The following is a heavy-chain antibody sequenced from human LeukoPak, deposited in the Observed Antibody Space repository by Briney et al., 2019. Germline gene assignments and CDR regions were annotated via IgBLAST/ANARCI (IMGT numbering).Heavy chain of an antibody. V-gene: IGHV4-39*01. CDR2: IYYSGST. Sequence: SETLSLTCTVSGGSISSSSYYWGWIRQPPGKGLEWIGSIYYSGSTYYNPSLKSRVTISVDTSKNQFSLKLSSVTAADTAVYYCAGEDIIVDPFEFWGQGTLVTVSS. J-gene: IGHJ4*02. D-gene: IGHD2-15*01. CDR3: AGEDIIVDPFEF. CDR1: GGSISSSSYY.